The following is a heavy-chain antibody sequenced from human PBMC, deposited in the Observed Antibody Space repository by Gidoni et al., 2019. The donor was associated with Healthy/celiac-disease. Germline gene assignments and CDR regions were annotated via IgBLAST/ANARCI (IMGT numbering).Heavy chain of an antibody. J-gene: IGHJ4*02. Sequence: EVQLVESGGGLVKPGGSLRLSCAASGLTFSNSWMSWVSQAPGKGLEWVGRIKSKTDGWTTDYAAPVKGRFTISRDDSKNTLYLQMNSLKTEDTAVYYCTTGGPYYDFWSGYTFDYWGQGTLVTVSS. CDR3: TTGGPYYDFWSGYTFDY. CDR2: IKSKTDGWTT. V-gene: IGHV3-15*01. D-gene: IGHD3-3*01. CDR1: GLTFSNSW.